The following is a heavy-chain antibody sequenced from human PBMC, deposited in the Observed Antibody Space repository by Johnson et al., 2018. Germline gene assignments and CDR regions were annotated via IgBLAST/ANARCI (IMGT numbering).Heavy chain of an antibody. V-gene: IGHV3-23*04. Sequence: EVQLVESGGGLVQPGGSLRLSCAASGFTFSNYAMRWVRQAPGKGLEWVSTISDSGGTTYYADSVKGRFIISRDNSKNTRYLQMNSLKTEDTAVYYCVSASGITYPYFQHWGQGTLVTVSS. D-gene: IGHD3-10*01. J-gene: IGHJ1*01. CDR1: GFTFSNYA. CDR2: ISDSGGTT. CDR3: VSASGITYPYFQH.